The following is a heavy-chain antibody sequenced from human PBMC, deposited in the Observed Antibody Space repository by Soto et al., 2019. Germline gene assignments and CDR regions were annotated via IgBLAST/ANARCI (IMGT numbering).Heavy chain of an antibody. CDR1: GFTFSSYG. Sequence: GGSLKLSCAASGFTFSSYGMHWSRQAPDKGLEWVAIISYDGGKKFDTNSVKCRFSISRDNSKNTLYLQMNSLSAEDTAVYYCTKYAYPQPGILTGYPYCMDVWGQGTTVTAP. V-gene: IGHV3-30*18. D-gene: IGHD3-9*01. CDR3: TKYAYPQPGILTGYPYCMDV. J-gene: IGHJ6*02. CDR2: ISYDGGKK.